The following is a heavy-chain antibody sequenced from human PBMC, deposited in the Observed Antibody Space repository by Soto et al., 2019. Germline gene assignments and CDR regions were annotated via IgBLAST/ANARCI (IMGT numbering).Heavy chain of an antibody. Sequence: TSETLSLTCAVSGGSISSGGYSWSWIRQPPGKGLEWIGYIYHSGSTYYNPSLKSRVTISVDTSKNQFSLKLSSVTAADTAVYYCARGALVVVPAAITEYYFDYWGQGTLVTVSS. V-gene: IGHV4-30-2*02. CDR3: ARGALVVVPAAITEYYFDY. D-gene: IGHD2-2*01. CDR1: GGSISSGGYS. CDR2: IYHSGST. J-gene: IGHJ4*02.